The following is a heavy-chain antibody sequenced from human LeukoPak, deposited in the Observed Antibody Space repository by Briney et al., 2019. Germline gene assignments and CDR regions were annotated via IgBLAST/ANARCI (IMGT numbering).Heavy chain of an antibody. J-gene: IGHJ5*02. V-gene: IGHV3-23*01. CDR2: ISGSGGST. Sequence: GGSLILSCAASRFTFSSYAMSWVRQAPGKGLEWVSAISGSGGSTYYAGSVKGRFTISRDNPKNTLYLQMNSLRAEDTPVYYCANSIAAAGTPWFDPWGQGTLVTVSS. D-gene: IGHD6-13*01. CDR1: RFTFSSYA. CDR3: ANSIAAAGTPWFDP.